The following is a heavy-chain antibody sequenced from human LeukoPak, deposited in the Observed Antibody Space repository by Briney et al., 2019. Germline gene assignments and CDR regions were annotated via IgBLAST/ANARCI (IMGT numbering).Heavy chain of an antibody. CDR1: GGSFSGYY. CDR2: INHSGST. Sequence: ASETLSLTCAVYGGSFSGYYWSWIRQPPGKGLEWLGEINHSGSTNYNPSLKSRVTISVDTSKNQFSLKLSSVTAADTAVYYCARASSSWSTPYGMDVWGQGTTVTVSS. V-gene: IGHV4-34*01. J-gene: IGHJ6*02. CDR3: ARASSSWSTPYGMDV. D-gene: IGHD6-13*01.